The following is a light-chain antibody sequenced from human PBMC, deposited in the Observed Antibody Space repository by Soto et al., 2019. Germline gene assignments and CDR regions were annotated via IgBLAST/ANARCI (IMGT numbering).Light chain of an antibody. J-gene: IGLJ1*01. Sequence: QSALTQPASVSGSPGQSITISCTGASSDVGGYNYVSWYQQHPGKAPKLMIYEISNRPSGVSNRFSGSKSGNTASLTIFGLQAEDDADYYCSSYTTSSTLDVFGTGTKVTVL. CDR2: EIS. CDR1: SSDVGGYNY. CDR3: SSYTTSSTLDV. V-gene: IGLV2-14*01.